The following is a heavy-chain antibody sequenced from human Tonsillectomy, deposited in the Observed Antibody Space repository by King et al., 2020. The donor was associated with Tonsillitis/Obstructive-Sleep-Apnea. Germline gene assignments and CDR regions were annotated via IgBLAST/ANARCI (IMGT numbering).Heavy chain of an antibody. J-gene: IGHJ3*02. V-gene: IGHV5-51*03. CDR3: ASYYDSSGYYLYAFDI. CDR2: IYPGDSDT. D-gene: IGHD3-22*01. CDR1: GYSFTSYW. Sequence: QLVQSGAEVKKPGESLKISCKVSGYSFTSYWIGWVRQMPGKGLEWMGIIYPGDSDTRYSPSFQGQVTISADKSISTAYLQWSSLKASATAMYYCASYYDSSGYYLYAFDIWGQGTLVTVSS.